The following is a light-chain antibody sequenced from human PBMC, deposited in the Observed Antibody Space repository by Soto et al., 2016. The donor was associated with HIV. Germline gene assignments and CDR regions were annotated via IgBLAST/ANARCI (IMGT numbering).Light chain of an antibody. CDR3: HQYYSYPWT. J-gene: IGKJ1*01. V-gene: IGKV1-5*03. CDR1: QSISSW. CDR2: KAS. Sequence: DIQMTQSPSTLSASVGDTVTITCRASQSISSWLAWYQQKPGKAPKVLMYKASSLESGVPSRFSGSGSGTEFTLTISSLQPDDFATYYCHQYYSYPWTFGQGTKVEIK.